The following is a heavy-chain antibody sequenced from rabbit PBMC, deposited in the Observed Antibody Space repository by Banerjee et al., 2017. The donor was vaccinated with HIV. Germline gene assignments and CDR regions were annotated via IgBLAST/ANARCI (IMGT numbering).Heavy chain of an antibody. V-gene: IGHV1S45*01. D-gene: IGHD6-1*01. J-gene: IGHJ4*01. Sequence: QEQLVESGGGLVTLGGSLKLTCKASGFSFSNNYYMCWVRQAPGKGLEWIACIYDGSTIITYYASWAKGRFTVSKTSSTTVTLQMTSLTAADTATYFCARDYINGYSDYVFNLWGPGTLVTVS. CDR2: IYDGSTIIT. CDR3: ARDYINGYSDYVFNL. CDR1: GFSFSNNYY.